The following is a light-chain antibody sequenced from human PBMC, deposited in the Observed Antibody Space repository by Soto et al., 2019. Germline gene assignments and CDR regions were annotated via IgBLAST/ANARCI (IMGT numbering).Light chain of an antibody. CDR1: QSLLHSTGYNF. CDR2: LAS. J-gene: IGKJ5*01. CDR3: MQALQPPPIT. Sequence: DIVMTQSPLSLPVTPGEPASISCRSGQSLLHSTGYNFLDWYLQKPGQSPQLLISLASNRASGVPARFSGSGSGTDFTLKISRVEAEDVGIYYCMQALQPPPITFGQGTRLEIK. V-gene: IGKV2-28*01.